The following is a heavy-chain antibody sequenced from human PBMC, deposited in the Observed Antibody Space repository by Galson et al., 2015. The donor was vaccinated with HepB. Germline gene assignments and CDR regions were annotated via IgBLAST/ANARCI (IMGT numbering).Heavy chain of an antibody. V-gene: IGHV3-21*01. Sequence: SLRLSCAGSGFIFSGYAMNWVRPAPGKGLEWVAAISRTSSYIYYAEAVKGRFTISRDNAKDSVYLQMNSLRADDTAVYYCGRDERRCGSSILSCYPSDYWGQGTLVTVSP. CDR3: GRDERRCGSSILSCYPSDY. D-gene: IGHD2-2*01. CDR2: ISRTSSYI. J-gene: IGHJ4*01. CDR1: GFIFSGYA.